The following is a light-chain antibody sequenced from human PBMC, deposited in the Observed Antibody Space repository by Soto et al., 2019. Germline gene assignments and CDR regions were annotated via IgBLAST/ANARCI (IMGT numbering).Light chain of an antibody. V-gene: IGKV1-5*01. CDR2: DAS. Sequence: DIQMTQSPSSLSASVGDRVAITCRASQSISTLLAWYQQKPGKAPKLLIYDASSLKSGVPSRFSGSGSGTEFTLTISSLQPDDFATYYCQQYDSYSWTFGQGTKVDIK. J-gene: IGKJ1*01. CDR3: QQYDSYSWT. CDR1: QSISTL.